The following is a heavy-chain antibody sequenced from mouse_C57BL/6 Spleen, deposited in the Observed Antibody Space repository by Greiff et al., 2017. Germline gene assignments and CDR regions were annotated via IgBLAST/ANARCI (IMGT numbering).Heavy chain of an antibody. V-gene: IGHV1-64*01. CDR3: ARGYSNYEWFAY. D-gene: IGHD2-5*01. J-gene: IGHJ3*01. CDR2: IHPNSGST. CDR1: GYTFTSYW. Sequence: QVQLQQPGAELVKPGASVKLSCKASGYTFTSYWMHWVKQRPGQGLEWIGMIHPNSGSTNYNEKFKSKATLTVDKSSSTAYMQLSSLTSEDSAVYYCARGYSNYEWFAYWGQGTLVTVSA.